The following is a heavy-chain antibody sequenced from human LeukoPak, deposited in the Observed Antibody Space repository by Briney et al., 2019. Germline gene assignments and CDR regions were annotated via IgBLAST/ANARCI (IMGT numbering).Heavy chain of an antibody. D-gene: IGHD2-15*01. Sequence: LTGGSLRLSCAASGFTFSSYAMSWVRQAPGKGLEWASAISGSGGSTYYADSVKGRFTISRDNSKNTLYLQMNSLRAEDTAVYYCARVYCSSGSCYEGALDYWGQGTLVTVSS. CDR2: ISGSGGST. CDR3: ARVYCSSGSCYEGALDY. V-gene: IGHV3-23*01. CDR1: GFTFSSYA. J-gene: IGHJ4*02.